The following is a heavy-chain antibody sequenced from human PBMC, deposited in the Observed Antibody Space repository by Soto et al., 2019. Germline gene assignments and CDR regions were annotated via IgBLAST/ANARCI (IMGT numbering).Heavy chain of an antibody. V-gene: IGHV1-3*01. CDR3: ARGKGMEENYFYYGMDI. CDR1: GYTFSTYG. Sequence: ASVKVSCKASGYTFSTYGMHWVRQAPGQSLEWMGWLNGGTGQTRYSQRFQDRVIITRDTSVSTGYMELRSLRSEDTAVYYCARGKGMEENYFYYGMDIWGQGTTVTVSS. J-gene: IGHJ6*02. CDR2: LNGGTGQT. D-gene: IGHD3-10*01.